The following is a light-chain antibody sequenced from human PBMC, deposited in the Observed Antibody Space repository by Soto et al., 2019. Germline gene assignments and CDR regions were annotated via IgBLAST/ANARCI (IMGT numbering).Light chain of an antibody. CDR2: DVT. Sequence: SALTQPRSVSGSPGQSVTISCTGTSSDVGGYNFVSWYQHPPGKAPKLMLYDVTNRPSGVPDRFSGSKSDNTASLTISGLQAEDEADYYCCSYAGSDTYVFGTGTKLTVL. J-gene: IGLJ1*01. CDR1: SSDVGGYNF. V-gene: IGLV2-11*01. CDR3: CSYAGSDTYV.